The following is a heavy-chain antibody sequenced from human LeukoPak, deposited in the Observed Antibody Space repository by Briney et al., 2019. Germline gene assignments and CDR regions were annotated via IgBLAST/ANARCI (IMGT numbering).Heavy chain of an antibody. CDR1: GYTLTEVS. D-gene: IGHD6-13*01. Sequence: GASVKLSCTVSGYTLTEVSMRSGRQAPGKRLGWVGGFDPEDGETIYAQKFQGRVTMTEDTSTDTAYMELSSLRSEDTAVYYCATGGAAAGLNWFDPWGQGTLVTVSS. CDR3: ATGGAAAGLNWFDP. V-gene: IGHV1-24*01. J-gene: IGHJ5*02. CDR2: FDPEDGET.